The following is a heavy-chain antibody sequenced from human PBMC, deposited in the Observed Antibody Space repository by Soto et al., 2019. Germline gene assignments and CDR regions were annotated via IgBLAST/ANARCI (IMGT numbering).Heavy chain of an antibody. CDR2: IYHSGTT. J-gene: IGHJ4*02. CDR3: ATRRDGNPYFDY. CDR1: SAPISNNNW. Sequence: PSETLSLTCAVSSAPISNNNWWHWVRQPPGKGLEWIGEIYHSGTTNYNPSLKSRVAISVDKSKNQFSLKLTSVTAADTAVYYCATRRDGNPYFDYWGQGTLVTVSS. V-gene: IGHV4-4*02.